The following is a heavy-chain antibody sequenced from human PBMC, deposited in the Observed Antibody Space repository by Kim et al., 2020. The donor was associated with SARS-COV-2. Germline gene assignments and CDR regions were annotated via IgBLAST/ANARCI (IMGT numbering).Heavy chain of an antibody. V-gene: IGHV4-39*07. Sequence: PSLKSRVTISVDTSKNQFSLKLSSVTAADTAVYYCARDRGYSGYVPFDYWGQGTLVTVSS. CDR3: ARDRGYSGYVPFDY. J-gene: IGHJ4*02. D-gene: IGHD5-12*01.